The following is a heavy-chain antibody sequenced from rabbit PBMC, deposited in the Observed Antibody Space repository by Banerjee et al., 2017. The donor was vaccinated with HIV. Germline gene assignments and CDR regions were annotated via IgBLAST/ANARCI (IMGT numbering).Heavy chain of an antibody. CDR2: IYTSSGST. J-gene: IGHJ4*01. CDR1: GFDLSRYYY. CDR3: ARDPYVITGGYFNL. D-gene: IGHD1-1*01. V-gene: IGHV1S40*01. Sequence: QSLEESGGDLVKPGASLTLTCTASGFDLSRYYYMCWVRQAPGKGLEWIACIYTSSGSTWYASWAKGRFTISKTSSTTVTLQMTSPTAADTATYFCARDPYVITGGYFNLWGPGTLVTVS.